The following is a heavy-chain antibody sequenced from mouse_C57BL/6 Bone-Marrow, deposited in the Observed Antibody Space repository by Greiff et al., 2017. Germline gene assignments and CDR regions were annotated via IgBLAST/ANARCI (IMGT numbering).Heavy chain of an antibody. J-gene: IGHJ3*01. CDR3: AGGVVRFAY. D-gene: IGHD1-1*02. V-gene: IGHV1-26*01. CDR2: INPNNGGT. CDR1: GYTFTDYY. Sequence: VQLQQSGPELVKPGASVQISCKASGYTFTDYYMNWVKQSHGKSLEWIGDINPNNGGTSYNQKFKGKATLTVDKSSSTAYMELRSLTSEDSTVYYCAGGVVRFAYWGQGTLVTVSA.